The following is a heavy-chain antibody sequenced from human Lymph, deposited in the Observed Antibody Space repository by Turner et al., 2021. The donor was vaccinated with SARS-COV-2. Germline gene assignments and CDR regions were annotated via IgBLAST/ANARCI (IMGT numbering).Heavy chain of an antibody. J-gene: IGHJ6*02. CDR2: IYYSGST. Sequence: QVQLQESGPGLVKPSETLSLTCTVSGGSISSYYWSWIRQPPGKGLEWIGYIYYSGSTNYNPSLKSRVTISVDTSKNQFSLKLNSVTAADTAVYYCARHGFSGWYGGGMDVWGQGTTVTVSS. CDR1: GGSISSYY. D-gene: IGHD6-19*01. V-gene: IGHV4-59*08. CDR3: ARHGFSGWYGGGMDV.